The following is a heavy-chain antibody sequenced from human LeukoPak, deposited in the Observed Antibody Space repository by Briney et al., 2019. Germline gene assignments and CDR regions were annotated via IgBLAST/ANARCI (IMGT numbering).Heavy chain of an antibody. V-gene: IGHV4-61*02. CDR2: IYTSGST. CDR3: ARVGGYYLKSGGNWLDP. Sequence: SETLSLTCTVSGGSISSGSYYWSWIRQPAGKGLEWIGRIYTSGSTNYNPSLKSRVTISVDTSKNQFSLKLSSVTAADTAVYYCARVGGYYLKSGGNWLDPWGQGTLVTVSS. J-gene: IGHJ5*02. D-gene: IGHD3-22*01. CDR1: GGSISSGSYY.